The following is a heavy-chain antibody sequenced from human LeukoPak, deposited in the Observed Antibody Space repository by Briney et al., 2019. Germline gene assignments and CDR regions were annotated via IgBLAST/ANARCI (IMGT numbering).Heavy chain of an antibody. CDR1: GGSISSSSYY. V-gene: IGHV4-39*07. CDR2: IYYSGST. Sequence: SETLSLTCTVSGGSISSSSYYWGWIRQPPGKGLEWIGSIYYSGSTYYNPSLKSRVTISVDTSKNQFSLKLSSVTAADTAVYYCARHKAYDYGDYANFDYWGQGTLVTVSS. D-gene: IGHD4-17*01. CDR3: ARHKAYDYGDYANFDY. J-gene: IGHJ4*02.